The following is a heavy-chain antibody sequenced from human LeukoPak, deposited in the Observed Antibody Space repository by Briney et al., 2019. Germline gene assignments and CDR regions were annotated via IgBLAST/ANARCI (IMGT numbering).Heavy chain of an antibody. CDR2: IDYSGTT. CDR3: ARDHGNISWFYY. V-gene: IGHV4-39*02. CDR1: GGSIRRSSYY. Sequence: SETLSLTCTDSGGSIRRSSYYWGWLRQPPGKGLEWIGTIDYSGTTYYNPSLKSRVTMSVDTSKNQFSLKLTSVTAADTAMYYCARDHGNISWFYYWGQGILVAVSS. D-gene: IGHD6-13*01. J-gene: IGHJ4*02.